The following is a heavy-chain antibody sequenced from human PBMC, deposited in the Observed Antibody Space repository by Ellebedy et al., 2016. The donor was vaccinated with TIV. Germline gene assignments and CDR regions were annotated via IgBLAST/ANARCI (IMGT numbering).Heavy chain of an antibody. J-gene: IGHJ3*01. CDR1: GGSISSYY. Sequence: SETLSLTXGVSGGSISSYYWSWIRQPPGRGLEWIVYIYSSGTTNYNPSLKGRVTMSVDTSKNQFSLRLTSVTAADTAVYYCARTTAFDVWGQGTMVTVSS. CDR3: ARTTAFDV. CDR2: IYSSGTT. V-gene: IGHV4-59*01. D-gene: IGHD1-14*01.